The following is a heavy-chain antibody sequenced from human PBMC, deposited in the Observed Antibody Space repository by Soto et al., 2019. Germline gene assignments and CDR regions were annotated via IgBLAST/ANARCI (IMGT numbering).Heavy chain of an antibody. CDR1: GFNLRATG. J-gene: IGHJ4*02. CDR3: AGRGGYYS. V-gene: IGHV3-23*01. Sequence: EVQLSESGGGLVQPGGSLRLSCAASGFNLRATGMSWFRQAPGKGLEWDSPFASGADDTWYADSLDGRFTISRDKSKNTMYLQINRLRAEDTALYYCAGRGGYYSLGQGTLVTVSS. CDR2: FASGADDT. D-gene: IGHD2-21*02.